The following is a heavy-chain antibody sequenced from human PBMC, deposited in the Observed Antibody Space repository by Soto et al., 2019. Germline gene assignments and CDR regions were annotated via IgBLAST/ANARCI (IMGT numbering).Heavy chain of an antibody. V-gene: IGHV4-59*01. D-gene: IGHD1-1*01. J-gene: IGHJ4*02. CDR3: ARGAHENEPRHFDY. CDR2: TFHSGTA. CDR1: GGSLNNYY. Sequence: KTSETLSLTCNVSGGSLNNYYWSWIRQPPGKGLEWIAYTFHSGTANYNPSLRSRTTISVDKSKNQFSLKVNSVTAADTAVYFCARGAHENEPRHFDYWGQGILVTVSS.